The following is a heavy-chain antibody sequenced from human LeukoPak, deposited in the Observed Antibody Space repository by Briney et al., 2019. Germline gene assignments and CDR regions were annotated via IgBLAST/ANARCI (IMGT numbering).Heavy chain of an antibody. CDR3: ARGNRGSRFFDL. CDR1: GFPFSTYW. V-gene: IGHV3-74*01. CDR2: IDYDGSST. Sequence: GGSLRLSCGASGFPFSTYWMHWVRQVPGKGLVWVSRIDYDGSSTTQADSVKGRFIISRDNANNTLYLQMNGLRDDDMAVYYCARGNRGSRFFDLWGRGTLVTVSS. D-gene: IGHD2-15*01. J-gene: IGHJ2*01.